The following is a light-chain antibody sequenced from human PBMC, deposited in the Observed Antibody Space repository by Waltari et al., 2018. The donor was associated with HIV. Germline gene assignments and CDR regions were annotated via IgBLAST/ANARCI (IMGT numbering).Light chain of an antibody. Sequence: YALSQPASVTGSPGQSITISCSGTSYDIGKYNYVSWYQQHPGEAPKLLISDVSSRPSGVSTRFSGSKSGNTASLTISGLQADDEAHYFCSSYTGDNTVIFAGGTKVTV. CDR2: DVS. J-gene: IGLJ2*01. V-gene: IGLV2-14*03. CDR3: SSYTGDNTVI. CDR1: SYDIGKYNY.